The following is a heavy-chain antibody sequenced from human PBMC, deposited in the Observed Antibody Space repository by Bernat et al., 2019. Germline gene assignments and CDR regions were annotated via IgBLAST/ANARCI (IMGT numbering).Heavy chain of an antibody. CDR1: GGSISSYY. V-gene: IGHV4-59*01. CDR3: ARGGWGGGNNQLYYYYYYGMDV. Sequence: QVQLQESGPGLVKPSETLSLTCTVSGGSISSYYWSWIRQPPGKGLEWIGYIYYSGSTNYNPSLKSRVTISVDTSKNQFSLKLSSVTAADTAVYYCARGGWGGGNNQLYYYYYYGMDVWGQGTTVTVSS. D-gene: IGHD4-23*01. CDR2: IYYSGST. J-gene: IGHJ6*02.